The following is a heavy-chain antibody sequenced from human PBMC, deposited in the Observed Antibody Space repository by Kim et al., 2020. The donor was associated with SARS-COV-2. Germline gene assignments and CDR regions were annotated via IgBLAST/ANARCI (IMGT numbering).Heavy chain of an antibody. D-gene: IGHD3-10*01. CDR3: ARVGSGRDDTDY. Sequence: YSADAVKGRFTIYRDNSKNTLYMHRKSQRAEDTAVYYCARVGSGRDDTDYWGHGTLVTVSS. J-gene: IGHJ4*01. V-gene: IGHV3-33*01.